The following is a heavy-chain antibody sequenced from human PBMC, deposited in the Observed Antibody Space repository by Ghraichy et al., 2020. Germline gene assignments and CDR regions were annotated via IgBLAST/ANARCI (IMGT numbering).Heavy chain of an antibody. Sequence: GGSLRLSCAASGFTFSNAWMNWVRQAPGKGLEWVGRIKSKTDGGTTDYAAPVKGRFTIARDDPKNTLYLQRNSLKNEDTAVYYCTTEGKYSGYLFDYWGQGTLVSVSS. V-gene: IGHV3-15*01. J-gene: IGHJ4*02. D-gene: IGHD5-12*01. CDR2: IKSKTDGGTT. CDR3: TTEGKYSGYLFDY. CDR1: GFTFSNAW.